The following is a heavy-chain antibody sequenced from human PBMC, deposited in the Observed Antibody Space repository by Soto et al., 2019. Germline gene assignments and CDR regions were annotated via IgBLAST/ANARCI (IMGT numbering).Heavy chain of an antibody. V-gene: IGHV3-48*03. CDR3: ARAGGYSGSYYGFYYYGMDV. CDR2: ISSSGSTI. CDR1: GFTFSSYE. D-gene: IGHD1-26*01. Sequence: EVQLVESGGGLVQPGGSLRLSCAASGFTFSSYEMNWVRQAPGKAQEWVSYISSSGSTIYYADSVKGRFPISRDNAKNSLYLQMNSRRAEDTAVYYCARAGGYSGSYYGFYYYGMDVWGQGTTVTVSS. J-gene: IGHJ6*02.